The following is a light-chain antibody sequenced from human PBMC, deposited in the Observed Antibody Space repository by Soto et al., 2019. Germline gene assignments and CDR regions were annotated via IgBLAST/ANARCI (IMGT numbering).Light chain of an antibody. CDR1: QSINSR. V-gene: IGKV1-5*03. CDR2: GAS. J-gene: IGKJ2*02. CDR3: QEYDGHCT. Sequence: DIQMTQSPSTLSASVGDRVTITCRASQSINSRLAWYQQKPGEAPKLLIYGASTLESGVPSRFSGSGSGTEFTHTISSLQPDDFAVYFCQEYDGHCTFGQGTNLEIK.